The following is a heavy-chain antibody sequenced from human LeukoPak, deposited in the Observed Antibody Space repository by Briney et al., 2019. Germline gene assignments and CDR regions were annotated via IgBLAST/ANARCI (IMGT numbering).Heavy chain of an antibody. CDR2: ISAYNGNT. CDR1: GYTLTSYG. J-gene: IGHJ3*02. CDR3: AREGYCSSTSCPPYYDFWSGHDAFDI. D-gene: IGHD3-3*01. Sequence: GASVKVSCKASGYTLTSYGISWVRQAPGQGLEWMGWISAYNGNTNYAQKLQGRVTMTTDTSTSTAYMELRSLRSDDTAVYYCAREGYCSSTSCPPYYDFWSGHDAFDIWGQGTMVTVSS. V-gene: IGHV1-18*01.